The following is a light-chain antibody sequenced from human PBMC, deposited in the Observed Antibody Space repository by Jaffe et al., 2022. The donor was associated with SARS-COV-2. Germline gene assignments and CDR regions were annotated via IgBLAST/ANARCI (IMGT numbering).Light chain of an antibody. J-gene: IGKJ1*01. Sequence: DVVMTQSPLSLPVILGQPASISCRSSHSLVHRDGHTYLSWFQQRPGQSPRRLLYQVSSRDSGVPDRFSGSGSGTDFTLRISRVEADDVGVYYCMQGTHWPPWTFGQGTKVEIK. V-gene: IGKV2-30*02. CDR2: QVS. CDR3: MQGTHWPPWT. CDR1: HSLVHRDGHTY.